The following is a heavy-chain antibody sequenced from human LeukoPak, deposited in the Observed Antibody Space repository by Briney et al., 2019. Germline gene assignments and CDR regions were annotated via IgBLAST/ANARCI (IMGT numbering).Heavy chain of an antibody. V-gene: IGHV4-4*02. Sequence: SETLSLTCSVSGGSITSYAWWSWVRQPPGKGLEWIGEIHLNGITNYNPSLKSRVTMSIDKSKNQLSLNLRSVTAADTAVYYCARATGIAAPQGYWGQGTLVTVSS. J-gene: IGHJ4*02. CDR2: IHLNGIT. D-gene: IGHD6-6*01. CDR1: GGSITSYAW. CDR3: ARATGIAAPQGY.